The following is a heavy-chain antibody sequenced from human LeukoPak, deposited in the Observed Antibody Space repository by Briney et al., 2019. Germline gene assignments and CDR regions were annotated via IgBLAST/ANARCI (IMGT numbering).Heavy chain of an antibody. V-gene: IGHV4-59*01. J-gene: IGHJ4*02. CDR2: IYYSGST. CDR1: GGSISNYY. CDR3: ARDGDYSNY. D-gene: IGHD4-11*01. Sequence: SETLSLTCTVSGGSISNYYWSWIRQSPVKGLEWIGYIYYSGSTNYNPSLKSRVTISVDTSKNQFSLKLSSVTAADTAVYYCARDGDYSNYWGQGTLVTVSS.